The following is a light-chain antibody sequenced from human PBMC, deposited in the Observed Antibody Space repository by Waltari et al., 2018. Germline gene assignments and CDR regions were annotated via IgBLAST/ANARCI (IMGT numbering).Light chain of an antibody. CDR1: QSVNRNF. CDR2: AAS. J-gene: IGKJ2*01. V-gene: IGKV3-20*01. Sequence: EIVLTQSPGTLSLSPGERATLSCRASQSVNRNFLAWYQQKPGQAPRLLIFAASSRATGIPDRFSCSGSGTDFTLTITRLEPEDFAVYYCQQYGSSPYTFGQGTNLEIK. CDR3: QQYGSSPYT.